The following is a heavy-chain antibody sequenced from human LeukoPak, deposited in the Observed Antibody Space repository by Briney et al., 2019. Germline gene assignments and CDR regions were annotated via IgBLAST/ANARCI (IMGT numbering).Heavy chain of an antibody. J-gene: IGHJ6*03. CDR1: GFTFSTYS. Sequence: PGGSLRLSCAASGFTFSTYSMNWVRQAPGKGLEWVSYISSSSTTIYYADSVKGRFTISRDNAKDSLYLQMNSLRAEDTAVYYCAREARYFDWLLVVTARHYYYYMDVWGKGTTVTVSS. CDR2: ISSSSTTI. D-gene: IGHD3-9*01. CDR3: AREARYFDWLLVVTARHYYYYMDV. V-gene: IGHV3-48*01.